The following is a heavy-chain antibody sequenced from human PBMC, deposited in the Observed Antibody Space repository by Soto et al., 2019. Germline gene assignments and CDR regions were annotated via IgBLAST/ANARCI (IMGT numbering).Heavy chain of an antibody. D-gene: IGHD3-3*01. V-gene: IGHV3-30*18. J-gene: IGHJ6*02. CDR3: AKDATYYDFWSGYYTPTYYYGMDV. CDR2: ISYDGSNK. Sequence: QVQLVESGGGVVQPGRSLRLSCAASGFTFSSYGMHWVRQAPGKGLEWVAVISYDGSNKYYADSVKGRFTISRDNSKNTLYLQMNRLRAEDTAVYYCAKDATYYDFWSGYYTPTYYYGMDVWGQGTTVTVSS. CDR1: GFTFSSYG.